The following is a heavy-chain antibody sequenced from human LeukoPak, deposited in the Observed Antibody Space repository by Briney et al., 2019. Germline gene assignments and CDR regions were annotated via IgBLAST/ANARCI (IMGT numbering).Heavy chain of an antibody. V-gene: IGHV4-59*01. CDR2: IYSSGST. Sequence: SETLSLTCTVSGGSISSYYWSWIRQPPGKGLEWIGYIYSSGSTNYNPSLKSRVTISVDTSRNQFSLKLSSVTAADSAVYYCARGIAVAGTCWYFDLWGRGTLVTVSS. CDR1: GGSISSYY. CDR3: ARGIAVAGTCWYFDL. J-gene: IGHJ2*01. D-gene: IGHD6-19*01.